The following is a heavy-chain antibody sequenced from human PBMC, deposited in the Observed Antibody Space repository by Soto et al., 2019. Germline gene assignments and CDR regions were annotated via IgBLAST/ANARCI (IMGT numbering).Heavy chain of an antibody. CDR3: ARVGDSSGYYYHYYGMDV. V-gene: IGHV1-69*13. CDR1: GGTFSSYA. Sequence: SVKVSCKASGGTFSSYAISWVRQAPGQGLEWMGGIIPIFGTANYAQKFQGRVTITADESTSTAYMELSSLRSEDTAVYYCARVGDSSGYYYHYYGMDVWGQGTTVTVSS. J-gene: IGHJ6*02. D-gene: IGHD3-22*01. CDR2: IIPIFGTA.